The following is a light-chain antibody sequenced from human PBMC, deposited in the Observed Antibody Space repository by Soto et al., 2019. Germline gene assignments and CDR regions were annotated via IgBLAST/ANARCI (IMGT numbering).Light chain of an antibody. J-gene: IGKJ2*01. CDR2: DAS. CDR1: QSVSSS. CDR3: QQRSNWPRT. Sequence: EIVLTQSPATLSLSPGERATLSCRASQSVSSSLAWFQHKPGQAPRLLIYDASNRATGIPARFSGCGSGTDFTLPISSLDPEDFAVYYCQQRSNWPRTFGQGTKLEIK. V-gene: IGKV3-11*01.